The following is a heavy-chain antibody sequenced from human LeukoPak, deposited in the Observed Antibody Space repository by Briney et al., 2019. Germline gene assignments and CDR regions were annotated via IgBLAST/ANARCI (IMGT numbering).Heavy chain of an antibody. CDR1: GVSISSYY. J-gene: IGHJ5*02. CDR3: ARLHPFWFDP. V-gene: IGHV4-4*09. CDR2: IYTSGST. D-gene: IGHD4-11*01. Sequence: SETLSLTCTGSGVSISSYYWSWLRQPPGKGLEWIGYIYTSGSTNYNPSLKSRVIISVDTSKNQFSLKLSSVTGTDTAVYSCARLHPFWFDPWGQGTLVTVSS.